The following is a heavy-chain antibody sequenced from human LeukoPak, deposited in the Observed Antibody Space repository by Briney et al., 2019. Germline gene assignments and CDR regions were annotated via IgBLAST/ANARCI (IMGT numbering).Heavy chain of an antibody. CDR2: IYHSGST. Sequence: SETLSLTCAVSGYSISSGYYWGWIRQPPGKGREWIGSIYHSGSTYYNPSLKSRVTISVDTSKNQFSLKLSSVTAADTAVYYCAREARYSYGPFFDYWGQGTLVTVSS. J-gene: IGHJ4*02. CDR1: GYSISSGYY. V-gene: IGHV4-38-2*01. D-gene: IGHD5-18*01. CDR3: AREARYSYGPFFDY.